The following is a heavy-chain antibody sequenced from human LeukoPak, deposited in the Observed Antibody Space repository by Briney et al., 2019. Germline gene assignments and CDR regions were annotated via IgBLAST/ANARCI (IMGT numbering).Heavy chain of an antibody. CDR3: ARGTLGYCSGRSCYSGHFDY. CDR2: IYYSGIT. Sequence: SETLSLXCTVSGGSISSGDYYWSWIRQPPGKGLEWIGYIYYSGITYSNPSLKSRVTISVDTSKNQFSLKLSSVTAADTAVYYCARGTLGYCSGRSCYSGHFDYWGQGTLVTVSS. CDR1: GGSISSGDYY. V-gene: IGHV4-30-4*08. J-gene: IGHJ4*02. D-gene: IGHD2-15*01.